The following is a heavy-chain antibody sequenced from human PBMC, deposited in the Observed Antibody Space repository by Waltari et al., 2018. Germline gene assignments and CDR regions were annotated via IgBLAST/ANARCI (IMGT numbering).Heavy chain of an antibody. Sequence: QLQLQESGPGLVKPSETLSLTCTVSGGSISSSSYYWGWIRQPPGKGLEWIGSIYYSVSTYYNPSLKSRVTISVDTSKNQFSLKLSSVTAADTAVYYCARVGGNSYFDYWGQGTLVTVSS. V-gene: IGHV4-39*07. CDR2: IYYSVST. J-gene: IGHJ4*02. D-gene: IGHD2-21*02. CDR1: GGSISSSSYY. CDR3: ARVGGNSYFDY.